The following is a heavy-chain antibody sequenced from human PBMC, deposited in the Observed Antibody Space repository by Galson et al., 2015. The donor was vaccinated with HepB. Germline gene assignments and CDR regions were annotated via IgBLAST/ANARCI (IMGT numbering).Heavy chain of an antibody. CDR1: GDSVTNGIYY. Sequence: ETLSLTCSVSGDSVTNGIYYWSWIRQPPGKGLEWIGYLHWSGSTSYNPSLTNRVSISADTSTNHFSLKLSSVTAADTAVYFCARRYGGIYIRPEGFDIWGQGTMVTVSS. J-gene: IGHJ3*02. D-gene: IGHD5-24*01. V-gene: IGHV4-61*03. CDR3: ARRYGGIYIRPEGFDI. CDR2: LHWSGST.